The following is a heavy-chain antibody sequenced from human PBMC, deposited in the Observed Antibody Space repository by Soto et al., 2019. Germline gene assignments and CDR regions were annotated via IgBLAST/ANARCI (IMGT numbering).Heavy chain of an antibody. J-gene: IGHJ4*02. V-gene: IGHV3-23*01. Sequence: EVQLLESGGGLVQPGGSLRLSCAASGFIFSNYAMYWVRQAPGKGLEWVSGISGRGGDTYYADSVEGRFTVSRDGSKNTLYLQMNSLRAEDTAVYYCAKRYCSGGSCYSGCDYWGQGTLVTVSS. CDR2: ISGRGGDT. CDR3: AKRYCSGGSCYSGCDY. CDR1: GFIFSNYA. D-gene: IGHD2-15*01.